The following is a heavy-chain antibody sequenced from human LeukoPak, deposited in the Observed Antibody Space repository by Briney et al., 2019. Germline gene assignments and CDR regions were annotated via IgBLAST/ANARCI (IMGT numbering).Heavy chain of an antibody. J-gene: IGHJ4*02. D-gene: IGHD3-16*02. V-gene: IGHV6-1*01. CDR1: GDSVSSNSAA. Sequence: SQTLSLTCAISGDSVSSNSAAWNWIRQSPSRGLEWLGRTYYRSKWYNDYAVSVKSRITINPDTSKNQFSLQLSSVTAADMAVYYCARGYDYVWGSYRLNYCYFDYWGQGTLVTVSS. CDR2: TYYRSKWYN. CDR3: ARGYDYVWGSYRLNYCYFDY.